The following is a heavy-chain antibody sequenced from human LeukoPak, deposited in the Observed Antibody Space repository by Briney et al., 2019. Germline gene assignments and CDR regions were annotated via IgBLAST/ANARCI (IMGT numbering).Heavy chain of an antibody. CDR1: GFTVTTNY. CDR3: ARGRRDGYSLGY. D-gene: IGHD5-24*01. Sequence: GGSLRLSCAASGFTVTTNYMSWVRQAPGKGLEWVAVIYSGGTTYYADSVKGRFTISRDNSKNTLYLQMNSLRAEDTAVYYCARGRRDGYSLGYWGQGTLVTVSS. J-gene: IGHJ4*02. V-gene: IGHV3-53*01. CDR2: IYSGGTT.